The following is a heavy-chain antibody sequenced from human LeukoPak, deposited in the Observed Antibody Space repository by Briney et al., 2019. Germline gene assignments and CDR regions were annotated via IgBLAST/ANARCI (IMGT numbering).Heavy chain of an antibody. CDR1: GFTFSSYG. CDR2: ISYDGSNK. V-gene: IGHV3-30*18. D-gene: IGHD3-22*01. CDR3: AKAGYYESSGYYSGRDAFDI. Sequence: GGSLRLSCAASGFTFSSYGMHWVRQAPGKGLEWVAVISYDGSNKYYADSLQGRFTISRDNSKNTLYLQMNSLRAEDTAVYYCAKAGYYESSGYYSGRDAFDIWGQGTMVTVSS. J-gene: IGHJ3*02.